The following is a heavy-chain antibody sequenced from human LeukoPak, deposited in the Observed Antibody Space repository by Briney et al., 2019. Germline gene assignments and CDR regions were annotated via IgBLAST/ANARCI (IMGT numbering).Heavy chain of an antibody. Sequence: SETLSLTCTVSGGSISSGGYYWSWIRQHPGKGLEWIGYIYYSGGTYYNPSLKSRVTISVDTSKNQFSLKLSSVTAADTAVYYCARGSRYSYGRFDYWGQGTLVTVSS. J-gene: IGHJ4*02. V-gene: IGHV4-31*03. CDR3: ARGSRYSYGRFDY. CDR1: GGSISSGGYY. D-gene: IGHD5-18*01. CDR2: IYYSGGT.